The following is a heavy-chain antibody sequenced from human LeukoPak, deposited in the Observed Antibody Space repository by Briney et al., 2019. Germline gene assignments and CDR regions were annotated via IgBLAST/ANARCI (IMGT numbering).Heavy chain of an antibody. CDR2: INSDGSST. V-gene: IGHV3-74*01. Sequence: GGSLRLSCAASGFTFSSYGMHWVRQAPGKGLVWVSRINSDGSSTSYADSVKGRFTISRDNAKNTLYLQMNSLRAEDTAVYYCARVFIATNWFDPWGQGTLVTVSS. CDR1: GFTFSSYG. CDR3: ARVFIATNWFDP. J-gene: IGHJ5*02. D-gene: IGHD3-16*02.